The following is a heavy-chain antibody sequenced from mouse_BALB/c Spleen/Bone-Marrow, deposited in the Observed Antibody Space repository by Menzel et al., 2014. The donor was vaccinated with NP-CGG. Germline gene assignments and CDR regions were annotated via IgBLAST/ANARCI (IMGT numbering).Heavy chain of an antibody. V-gene: IGHV1-5*01. J-gene: IGHJ2*01. CDR3: TRRTATFDY. CDR2: IYPGDSDT. Sequence: VQLKESGPELARPGASVKMSCKASGYSFTSYWIHWVKQRPGQGLEWIGAIYPGDSDTSFNQKFKDKAKLTAVTSASIAYSELSSLTNEDYAVYYCTRRTATFDYWGQGATLTVSS. CDR1: GYSFTSYW. D-gene: IGHD1-2*01.